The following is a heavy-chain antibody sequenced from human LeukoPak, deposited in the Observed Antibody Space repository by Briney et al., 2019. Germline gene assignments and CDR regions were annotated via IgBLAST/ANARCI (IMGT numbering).Heavy chain of an antibody. V-gene: IGHV3-23*01. D-gene: IGHD6-13*01. CDR2: ISGSGGST. CDR3: AKSGITAAAPPRGDY. J-gene: IGHJ4*02. CDR1: GFTFSSYA. Sequence: PGGSLRLSCAASGFTFSSYAMSWVRQAPGKGLEGVSVISGSGGSTYYADSVKGRFTISRDNSKNMLYLQMNSLRAEDTAVYYCAKSGITAAAPPRGDYWGQGTLVTVSS.